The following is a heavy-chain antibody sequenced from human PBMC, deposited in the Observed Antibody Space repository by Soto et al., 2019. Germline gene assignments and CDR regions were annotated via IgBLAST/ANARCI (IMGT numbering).Heavy chain of an antibody. V-gene: IGHV3-7*03. D-gene: IGHD2-21*02. CDR1: GFTFSMYS. CDR3: ARDHLILPAHDFFYGSDV. CDR2: IPQDGVDG. J-gene: IGHJ6*02. Sequence: DVKLVESGGGLVQPGDSLRLSCEVSGFTFSMYSMSWVRQSPGKGLEWVAKIPQDGVDGHYADSVKGRFIISRDNGKNSLHLQLNNLRAEDTAVYYCARDHLILPAHDFFYGSDVWGRVATVTVSS.